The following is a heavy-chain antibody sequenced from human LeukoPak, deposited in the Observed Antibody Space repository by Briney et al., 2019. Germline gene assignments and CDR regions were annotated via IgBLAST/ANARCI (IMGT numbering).Heavy chain of an antibody. V-gene: IGHV4-34*01. CDR3: AGATLNYDSSGYYPYYYYGMDV. Sequence: PSETLSLTCAVYGGSFSGYDWSWIRQPPGKGLEWIGEINHSGSTNYNPSLKSRVTISVDTSKNQFSLKLSSVTAADTAVYYCAGATLNYDSSGYYPYYYYGMDVWGQGTTVTVSS. J-gene: IGHJ6*02. CDR1: GGSFSGYD. CDR2: INHSGST. D-gene: IGHD3-22*01.